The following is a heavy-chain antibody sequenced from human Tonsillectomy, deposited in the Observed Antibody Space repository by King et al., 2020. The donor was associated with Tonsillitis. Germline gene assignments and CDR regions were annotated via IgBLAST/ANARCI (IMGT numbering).Heavy chain of an antibody. V-gene: IGHV2-70*11. D-gene: IGHD2-15*01. J-gene: IGHJ4*02. CDR1: GFSLSTSGMC. CDR3: ARNSGYSTFDY. CDR2: LDFDDFK. Sequence: TLKESGPALVKPTQTLTLTCSFAGFSLSTSGMCFSWIRQPPGKALEWLSRLDFDDFKYYSTSLKTRLTISKDTSKNQVVLTMTNMDPVDTATYYCARNSGYSTFDYWGQGTLVTVSS.